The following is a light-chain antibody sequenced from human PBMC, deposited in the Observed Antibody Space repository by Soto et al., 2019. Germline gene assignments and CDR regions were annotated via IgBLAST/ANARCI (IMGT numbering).Light chain of an antibody. J-gene: IGKJ1*01. CDR3: QQYNDWPLT. Sequence: EIVMTQSPATLSVSPGERVTLSCRASQSVSSNLAWYQQKPGQAPRLLLYGASTRATGIPARFSGSGSGTEFTLTISSLQSVDFEVYYCQQYNDWPLTFGQGTKVAIK. V-gene: IGKV3-15*01. CDR1: QSVSSN. CDR2: GAS.